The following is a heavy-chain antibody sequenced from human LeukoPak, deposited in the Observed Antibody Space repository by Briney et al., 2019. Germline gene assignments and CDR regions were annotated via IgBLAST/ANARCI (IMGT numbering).Heavy chain of an antibody. V-gene: IGHV3-64*01. J-gene: IGHJ4*02. Sequence: GGSLRLSCAASGFTFSSYPMHWVRQAPGKGLEYVSAISSNGGSTYYANSVKGRFTMSRDNSKNTLYLQMGSLRAEDMAMYYCARKSPLGGYYFDYWGQGTLVTVSS. CDR3: ARKSPLGGYYFDY. CDR1: GFTFSSYP. CDR2: ISSNGGST.